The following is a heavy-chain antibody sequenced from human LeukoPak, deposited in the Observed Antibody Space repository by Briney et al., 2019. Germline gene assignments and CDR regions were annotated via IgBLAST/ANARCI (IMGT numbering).Heavy chain of an antibody. D-gene: IGHD4-23*01. Sequence: ASVKVSCKASGYTFTNYGISWVRQAPGQGLEWMGWISAYNGNTKYASKFQGRVTMTTDTSTTTAYMELRSLKSDDTAVYYCARVRGDYVGHYYYYMDVWGKGTTVTISS. V-gene: IGHV1-18*01. J-gene: IGHJ6*03. CDR1: GYTFTNYG. CDR2: ISAYNGNT. CDR3: ARVRGDYVGHYYYYMDV.